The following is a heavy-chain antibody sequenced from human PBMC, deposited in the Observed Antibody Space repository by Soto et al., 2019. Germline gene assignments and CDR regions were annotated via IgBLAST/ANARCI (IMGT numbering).Heavy chain of an antibody. CDR3: LSGLGAGTYYNQSYCFVP. V-gene: IGHV1-18*01. D-gene: IGHD3-10*01. Sequence: QVQLVQSGAEVKKPGASVKVSCKASGYTFTNYGISWVRQAPGQGLEWMGWINTYNGNTNHAQKLQGRVTMTTDTSTSTAYMELGGMRSVVTAVYFCLSGLGAGTYYNQSYCFVPWGQRTLVTVSS. CDR1: GYTFTNYG. J-gene: IGHJ5*02. CDR2: INTYNGNT.